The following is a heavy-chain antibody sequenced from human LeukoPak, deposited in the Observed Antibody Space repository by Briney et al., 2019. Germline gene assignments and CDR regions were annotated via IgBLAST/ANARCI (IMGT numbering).Heavy chain of an antibody. CDR3: VRGDWYFES. CDR2: VNRDGTEK. Sequence: GGSLRLSCVTSGFNFSDPRMTWVRQAPGKGLQWVANVNRDGTEKHFLDSVEGRFTISRDNAKKSLYLQMSSLRPQDTAVYFCVRGDWYFESWGQGTLVTVSS. V-gene: IGHV3-7*04. CDR1: GFNFSDPR. J-gene: IGHJ4*02. D-gene: IGHD2-21*01.